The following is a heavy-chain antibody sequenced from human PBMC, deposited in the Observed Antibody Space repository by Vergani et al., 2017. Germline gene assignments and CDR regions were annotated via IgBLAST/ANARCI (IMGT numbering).Heavy chain of an antibody. CDR3: ARDQEVALDGGHFDY. V-gene: IGHV3-21*01. J-gene: IGHJ4*02. Sequence: EVQVVESGGGLVQPGGSLRLSCAASGFTFSSYGMNWVLQAPGKGLEWVSSISSSSTYIYYADSVKGRFTISRDNAKNSLYLQMNSLRAEDTAVYYCARDQEVALDGGHFDYWGQGTLVTVSS. D-gene: IGHD2-15*01. CDR2: ISSSSTYI. CDR1: GFTFSSYG.